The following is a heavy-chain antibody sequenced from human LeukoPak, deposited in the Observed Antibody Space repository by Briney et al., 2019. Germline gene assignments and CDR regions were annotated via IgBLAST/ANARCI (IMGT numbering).Heavy chain of an antibody. V-gene: IGHV4-34*01. CDR1: GGSFSGYY. Sequence: SETLSLTCAVYGGSFSGYYWSWIRQPPGKGLEWIGEINHSGSTNYNPSLKSRVTISVDTSKNQFSLKLSSVTAADTAVYYCAGRSYGSGSYRADYWGQGTLVTVSS. CDR2: INHSGST. J-gene: IGHJ4*02. CDR3: AGRSYGSGSYRADY. D-gene: IGHD3-10*01.